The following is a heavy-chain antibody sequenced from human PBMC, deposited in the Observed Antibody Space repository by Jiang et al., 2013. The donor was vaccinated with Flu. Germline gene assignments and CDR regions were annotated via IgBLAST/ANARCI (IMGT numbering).Heavy chain of an antibody. CDR1: GGTLSSYG. D-gene: IGHD2-2*01. CDR3: AKEEVAMPTAEPYFIYKXMDL. V-gene: IGHV1-69*01. J-gene: IGHJ6*02. Sequence: GAEVKKPGSSVKVSCKASGGTLSSYGFSWVRQAPGQGLEWMGGVIPNSGTTRYAQKFQDRLTITADESTRTAYMELSSLRFEDTAVYFCAKEEVAMPTAEPYFIYKXMDLVGQGT. CDR2: VIPNSGTT.